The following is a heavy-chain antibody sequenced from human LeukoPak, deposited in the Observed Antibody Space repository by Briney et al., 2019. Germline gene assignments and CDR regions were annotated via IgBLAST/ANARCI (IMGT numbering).Heavy chain of an antibody. Sequence: GGSLRLSCAASGFTFSSYSMNWVRQAPGKGLEWVSSISSSSSYIYYADSVKGRFTISRDNAKSSLYLQMNSLRAEDTALYHCARRGMGYYDSSGYYDDWGQGTLVTVSS. D-gene: IGHD3-22*01. J-gene: IGHJ4*02. CDR1: GFTFSSYS. CDR2: ISSSSSYI. CDR3: ARRGMGYYDSSGYYDD. V-gene: IGHV3-21*04.